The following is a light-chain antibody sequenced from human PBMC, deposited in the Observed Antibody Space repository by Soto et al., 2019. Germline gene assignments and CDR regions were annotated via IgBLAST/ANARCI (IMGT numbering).Light chain of an antibody. Sequence: DIQMTQSPSSLSASVGDRVTITCRASQNISIYLNWYQQNPGKAPKLLIHAASSLQSGVPSRFSGGGSETDFTLTISSLQPEDIASYYCQQSYSTPYTFGQGAKVDIK. CDR1: QNISIY. J-gene: IGKJ2*01. CDR3: QQSYSTPYT. CDR2: AAS. V-gene: IGKV1-39*01.